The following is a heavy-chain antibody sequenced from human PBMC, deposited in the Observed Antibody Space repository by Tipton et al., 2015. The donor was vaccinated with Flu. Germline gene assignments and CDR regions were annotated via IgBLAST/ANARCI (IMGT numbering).Heavy chain of an antibody. CDR2: IYTSGST. CDR3: ARDRITMVRGVPHDAFDI. J-gene: IGHJ3*02. Sequence: TLSLTCTVSGGSISSGSCYWSWIRQPAGKGLEWIGRIYTSGSTNYNPSLKSRVTISVDTSKNQFSLKLSSVTAADTAVYYCARDRITMVRGVPHDAFDIWGQGTMVTVSS. D-gene: IGHD3-10*01. V-gene: IGHV4-61*02. CDR1: GGSISSGSCY.